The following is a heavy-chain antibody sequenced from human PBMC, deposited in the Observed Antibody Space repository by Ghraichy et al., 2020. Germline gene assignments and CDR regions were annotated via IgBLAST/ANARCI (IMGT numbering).Heavy chain of an antibody. CDR1: GFTFSDYS. D-gene: IGHD6-6*01. Sequence: GGSLRLSCAASGFTFSDYSMNWVRQAPGKGLEWVSYIDASRTFIYYADSVKGRFTISRDNAKNSVDLQMNSLRAEDTAVYYCTRGSITARRGYQWGQGTLVTVSS. CDR3: TRGSITARRGYQ. V-gene: IGHV3-21*06. J-gene: IGHJ4*02. CDR2: IDASRTFI.